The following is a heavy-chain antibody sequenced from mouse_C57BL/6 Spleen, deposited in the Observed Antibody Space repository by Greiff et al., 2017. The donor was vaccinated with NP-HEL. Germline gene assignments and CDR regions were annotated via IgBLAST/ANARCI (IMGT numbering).Heavy chain of an antibody. J-gene: IGHJ3*01. CDR1: GFTFTDYY. CDR3: ARSLGRVFAY. D-gene: IGHD4-1*01. V-gene: IGHV7-3*01. Sequence: EVQLQESGGGLVQPGGSLSLSCAASGFTFTDYYMSWVRQPPGKALEWLGFIRNKANGYTTEYSASVKGRFTISRDNSQSILYLQMNALRAEDSATYYGARSLGRVFAYWGQGTLVTVSA. CDR2: IRNKANGYTT.